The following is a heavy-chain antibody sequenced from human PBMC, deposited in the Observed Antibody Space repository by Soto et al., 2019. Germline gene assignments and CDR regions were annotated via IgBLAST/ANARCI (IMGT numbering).Heavy chain of an antibody. CDR3: VRGRVMITFGVVIVIDY. V-gene: IGHV1-8*02. CDR1: GYTFTGYY. J-gene: IGHJ4*02. D-gene: IGHD3-16*02. CDR2: INPNTGYT. Sequence: GASVKVSCKASGYTFTGYYMHWVRQAPGQGLEWMGWINPNTGYTDYAQKFQDRVTMTGNTSITTAYMELSSLRSEDTAVYYCVRGRVMITFGVVIVIDYWGQGSPVTVSS.